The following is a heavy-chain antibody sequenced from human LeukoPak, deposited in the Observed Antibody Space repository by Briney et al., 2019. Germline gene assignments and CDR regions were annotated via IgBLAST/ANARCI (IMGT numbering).Heavy chain of an antibody. CDR1: GFTFSSYA. CDR3: TRDLGELTNVDY. J-gene: IGHJ4*02. D-gene: IGHD3-10*01. V-gene: IGHV3-49*03. CDR2: IRSKAYGGTT. Sequence: GGSLRLSCAASGFTFSSYAMSWFRQAPGKGLEWVGFIRSKAYGGTTEYAASVKGRFTISRDDSKSIAYLQMNSLKTEDTAVYYCTRDLGELTNVDYWGQGTLVTVSS.